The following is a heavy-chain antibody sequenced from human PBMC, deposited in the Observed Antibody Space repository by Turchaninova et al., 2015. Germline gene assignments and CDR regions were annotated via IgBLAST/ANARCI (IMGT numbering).Heavy chain of an antibody. D-gene: IGHD1-26*01. CDR1: GYTFTTYA. Sequence: QVQLVQSGAEVKKPGASVKVSCKASGYTFTTYAIHWVRQAPGQRLAWRAWIHPGNGHAKYSQKFQGKVTITRDTSATTAYMELSSLRSADTAVYFCARGGGNYSNVAFDIWGQGTMVTVSS. V-gene: IGHV1-3*01. CDR2: IHPGNGHA. CDR3: ARGGGNYSNVAFDI. J-gene: IGHJ3*02.